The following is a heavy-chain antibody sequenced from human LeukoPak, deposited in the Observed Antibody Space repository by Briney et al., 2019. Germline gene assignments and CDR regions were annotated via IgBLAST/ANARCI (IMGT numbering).Heavy chain of an antibody. CDR2: LYYSGRS. CDR1: GDSINSSNSY. D-gene: IGHD4-23*01. CDR3: ARHPRALVVTQPYAVDY. V-gene: IGHV4-39*01. J-gene: IGHJ4*02. Sequence: PSETLSLTCTVSGDSINSSNSYRGWIRQPPGKGLEWIGSLYYSGRSYYNPSLKSRVTISADTSKNQFSLKLSSVTAADTAVYYCARHPRALVVTQPYAVDYXGQGTLVTVSS.